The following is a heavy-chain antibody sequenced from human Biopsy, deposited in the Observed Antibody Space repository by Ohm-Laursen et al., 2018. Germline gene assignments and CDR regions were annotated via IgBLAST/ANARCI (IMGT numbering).Heavy chain of an antibody. CDR3: ARDRGYYSDRTVPGYFDL. J-gene: IGHJ2*01. CDR2: VYYTGTT. Sequence: GTLSLTWSVSGDSISSYYWSWIRQPPGQGLEWIGSVYYTGTTDYNPSLQSRVTISVDTSKNHFSLRLRSVTPADTAIYYCARDRGYYSDRTVPGYFDLWGRGTLVTVSS. D-gene: IGHD3-22*01. CDR1: GDSISSYY. V-gene: IGHV4-59*01.